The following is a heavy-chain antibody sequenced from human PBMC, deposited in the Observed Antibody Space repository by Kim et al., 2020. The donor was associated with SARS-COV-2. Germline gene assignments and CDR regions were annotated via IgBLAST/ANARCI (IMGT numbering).Heavy chain of an antibody. V-gene: IGHV3-66*01. CDR3: ARARYSSSWYADY. Sequence: YPDSVKGRFTITRDNSKNPLYLQMNSLRTEDTAVYYCARARYSSSWYADYWGQGTLVTVSS. J-gene: IGHJ4*02. D-gene: IGHD6-13*01.